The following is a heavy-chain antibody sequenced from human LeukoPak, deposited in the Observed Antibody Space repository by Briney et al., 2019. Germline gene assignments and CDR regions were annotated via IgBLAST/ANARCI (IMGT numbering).Heavy chain of an antibody. V-gene: IGHV3-30*02. CDR3: ANPRGYDILTGYRSPFY. CDR1: GFTFSSYG. Sequence: GGSLRLSCAASGFTFSSYGMHWVRQAPGKGLEWEAFIRYDGSNKYYADSVKGRFTISRDNSKNTLYLQMNSLRAEDTAVYYCANPRGYDILTGYRSPFYWGQGTLVTVSS. J-gene: IGHJ4*02. CDR2: IRYDGSNK. D-gene: IGHD3-9*01.